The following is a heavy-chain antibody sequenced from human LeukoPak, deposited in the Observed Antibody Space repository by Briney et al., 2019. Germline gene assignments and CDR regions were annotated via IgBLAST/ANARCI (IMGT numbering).Heavy chain of an antibody. CDR1: GGTFSSYA. CDR3: ARGVVSYYDSSGYYFFDY. J-gene: IGHJ4*02. CDR2: IIPIFGTA. V-gene: IGHV1-69*01. D-gene: IGHD3-22*01. Sequence: ASVKLSCKASGGTFSSYAISWVRQAPGQGLEWMGGIIPIFGTANYAQKFQGRVTSTADESTSTAYMELSSLRSEDTAVYYCARGVVSYYDSSGYYFFDYWGQGTLVTVSS.